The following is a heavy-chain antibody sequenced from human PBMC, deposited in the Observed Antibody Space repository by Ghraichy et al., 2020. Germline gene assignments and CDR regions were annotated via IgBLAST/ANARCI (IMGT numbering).Heavy chain of an antibody. CDR3: ARHSYGDQYNWFDP. Sequence: SCTVSGGSISSYYWSWIRQPPGKGLEWIGYIYYNSGSTKYNPSLKSRVTISVDTSKNQFSLKLISLTAADTAVYYCARHSYGDQYNWFDPWGQGTLVTVSS. D-gene: IGHD4-17*01. V-gene: IGHV4-59*08. CDR2: IYYNSGST. CDR1: GGSISSYY. J-gene: IGHJ5*02.